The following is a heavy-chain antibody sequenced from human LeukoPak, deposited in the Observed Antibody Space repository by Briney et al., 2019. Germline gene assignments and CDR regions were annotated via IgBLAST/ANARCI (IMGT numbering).Heavy chain of an antibody. V-gene: IGHV3-49*04. CDR1: GFTFGDYA. J-gene: IGHJ5*02. Sequence: GGSLRLSCTASGFTFGDYAMSWVRQAPGKGLEWVGFIRSKAYGGTTEYAASVKGRFTSSRDESKSIAYLQMNSLKTEDTAVYYCTRKGNDFWSGYSGWFDPWGQGTLVTVSS. D-gene: IGHD3-3*01. CDR2: IRSKAYGGTT. CDR3: TRKGNDFWSGYSGWFDP.